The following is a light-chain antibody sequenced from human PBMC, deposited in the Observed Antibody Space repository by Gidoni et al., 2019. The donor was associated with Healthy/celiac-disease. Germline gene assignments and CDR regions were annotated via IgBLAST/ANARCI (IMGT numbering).Light chain of an antibody. V-gene: IGKV1-33*01. CDR3: QQYDNLPP. CDR2: DAS. Sequence: DIQMTQSPSSLSASVGDRVTITCQASQDISNYLNWYQQNPGKAPKLLIYDASNLETGVPSRFSGSGSGTDFTFTISSLQPEDIATYYCQQYDNLPPFGQGTRLEIK. J-gene: IGKJ5*01. CDR1: QDISNY.